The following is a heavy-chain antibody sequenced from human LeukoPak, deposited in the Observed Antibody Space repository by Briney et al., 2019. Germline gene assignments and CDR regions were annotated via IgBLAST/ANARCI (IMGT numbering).Heavy chain of an antibody. Sequence: ASETLSLTCTVSGGSMNYYFWNWIRQPAGGGMQWIGRIHSSGTTNYNPSLKSRVTISVDTSKNQFSLKLSSVTAADTAVYYCARHEYRWFGELSHFDYWGQGTLVTVSS. V-gene: IGHV4-4*07. CDR1: GGSMNYYF. D-gene: IGHD3-10*01. CDR3: ARHEYRWFGELSHFDY. CDR2: IHSSGTT. J-gene: IGHJ4*02.